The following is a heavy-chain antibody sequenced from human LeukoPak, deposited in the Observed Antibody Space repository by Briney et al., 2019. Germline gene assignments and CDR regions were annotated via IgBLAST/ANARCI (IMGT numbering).Heavy chain of an antibody. V-gene: IGHV3-30*04. CDR3: AGYGAYYFDY. Sequence: GRSLRLSCAASGFTFSSYAMHWVRQAPGKGLEWVAVISYDGSNKYYADSVKGRFTISRDNSKNTLYLQMNSLRAEDTAVYYCAGYGAYYFDYWGQGTLVTLSS. CDR1: GFTFSSYA. J-gene: IGHJ4*02. D-gene: IGHD6-13*01. CDR2: ISYDGSNK.